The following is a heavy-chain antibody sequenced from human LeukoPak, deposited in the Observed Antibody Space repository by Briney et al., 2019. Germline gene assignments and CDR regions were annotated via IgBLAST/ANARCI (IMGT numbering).Heavy chain of an antibody. V-gene: IGHV4-59*11. J-gene: IGHJ5*02. Sequence: PSETLSLTCTVSGGSISSHYWSWIRQPPGKGLEWIGYIYYSGSTNYNPSLKSRVTISVDTSKNQFSLKLGSVTAADTAVYYCARVTYYDILTGYGWFDPWGQGTLVTVSS. CDR1: GGSISSHY. CDR3: ARVTYYDILTGYGWFDP. CDR2: IYYSGST. D-gene: IGHD3-9*01.